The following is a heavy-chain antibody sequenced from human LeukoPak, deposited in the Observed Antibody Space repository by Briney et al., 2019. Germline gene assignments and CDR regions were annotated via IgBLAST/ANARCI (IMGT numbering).Heavy chain of an antibody. CDR3: ARGGIHTHWYYYYYYMDV. D-gene: IGHD5-18*01. V-gene: IGHV3-11*04. Sequence: PGGSLRLSCAASGFTFSDYYMSWIRQAPGKGLEWVSYISSSGSTIYYADSVKGRFTISRDNAKNSLYLQMNSLRAEDTAVYYCARGGIHTHWYYYYYYMDVWGKGTTVTVSS. CDR1: GFTFSDYY. CDR2: ISSSGSTI. J-gene: IGHJ6*03.